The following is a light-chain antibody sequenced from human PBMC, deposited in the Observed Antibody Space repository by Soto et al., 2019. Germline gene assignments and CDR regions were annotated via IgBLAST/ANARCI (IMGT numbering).Light chain of an antibody. J-gene: IGKJ3*01. CDR2: KAS. V-gene: IGKV1-5*03. CDR1: QSISTS. CDR3: QQYNTYS. Sequence: DIQMTQSPSTLSGSVGDRVTVTCRASQSISTSLAWYQQKPGKAPKLLIYKASVLESGVPSRFSGSGSGTEFTLTISSLQPDDFATYYCQQYNTYSFGPGTKVDIK.